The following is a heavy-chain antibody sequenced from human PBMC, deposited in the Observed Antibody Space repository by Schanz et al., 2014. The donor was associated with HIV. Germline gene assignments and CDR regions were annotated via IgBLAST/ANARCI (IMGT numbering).Heavy chain of an antibody. Sequence: EGQLVESGGGLVQPGGSLRLSCAASGFTFSSYAMSWVRQAPGKGLEWVSAISGSISTTFYADSVKGRFAISRDKSKNTLYLQMNSLRVEDTAVYYCAKMARSVAANTNFDYWGQGTLVTVSS. CDR1: GFTFSSYA. CDR2: ISGSISTT. D-gene: IGHD6-19*01. J-gene: IGHJ4*02. CDR3: AKMARSVAANTNFDY. V-gene: IGHV3-23*04.